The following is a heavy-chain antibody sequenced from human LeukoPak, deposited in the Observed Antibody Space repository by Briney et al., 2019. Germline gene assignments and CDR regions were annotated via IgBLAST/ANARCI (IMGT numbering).Heavy chain of an antibody. Sequence: GESLKISCKGSGYRFTNYWIGWVRQMPGKGLEWMGIIYPGDSETRYSPSFQGQVTISADKSISTAYLQWSSLKASDTAMYYCARRAPGKQQLVLDYWGQGTLVTVSS. J-gene: IGHJ4*02. V-gene: IGHV5-51*01. CDR1: GYRFTNYW. D-gene: IGHD6-13*01. CDR3: ARRAPGKQQLVLDY. CDR2: IYPGDSET.